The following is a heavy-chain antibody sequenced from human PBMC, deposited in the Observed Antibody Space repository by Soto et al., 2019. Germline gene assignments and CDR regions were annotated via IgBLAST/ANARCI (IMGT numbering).Heavy chain of an antibody. V-gene: IGHV3-33*01. CDR3: ASVGGSPYGMDV. J-gene: IGHJ6*02. Sequence: QVQLVESGGGVVQPGRSLRLSCAASGFTFSSYGMHWVRQAPGKGLEWVAVIWYDGSNKYYADSVKGRFTISRDNSENTLYLQMNSLRAEDTAVYYCASVGGSPYGMDVWGQGTTVTVSS. D-gene: IGHD3-16*01. CDR1: GFTFSSYG. CDR2: IWYDGSNK.